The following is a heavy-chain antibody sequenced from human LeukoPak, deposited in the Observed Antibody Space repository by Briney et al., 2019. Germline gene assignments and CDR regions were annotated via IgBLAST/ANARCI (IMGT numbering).Heavy chain of an antibody. Sequence: GGSLRLSCAASGFTVSQYYMTWVRQAPGKGLEWVADIYSGGDTYYADSVKGRFTISRDNSKNTLYLQMNSLRAEDTAVYYCAKDRGYWGQGTLVTVAS. CDR1: GFTVSQYY. J-gene: IGHJ4*02. V-gene: IGHV3-53*01. CDR3: AKDRGY. CDR2: IYSGGDT.